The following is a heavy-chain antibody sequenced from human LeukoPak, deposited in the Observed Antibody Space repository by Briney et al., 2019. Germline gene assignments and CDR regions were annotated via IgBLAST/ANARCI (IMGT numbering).Heavy chain of an antibody. CDR1: GFTFSSCA. CDR2: ISGGGDET. CDR3: VKEGPLRRTDFDF. V-gene: IGHV3-23*01. Sequence: GGSLRLSCSAFGFTFSSCAMSWVRQTPGKGLEWVSGISGGGDETYYADSVKGRFTISRDNSKSTLYLQMNSLRAEDTAVYYCVKEGPLRRTDFDFWAQGTLVTVSS. J-gene: IGHJ4*02.